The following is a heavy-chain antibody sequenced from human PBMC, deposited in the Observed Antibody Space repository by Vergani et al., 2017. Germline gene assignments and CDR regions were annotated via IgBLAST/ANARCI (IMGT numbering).Heavy chain of an antibody. CDR3: ARVGYSYGSSIWYYYYYMDV. Sequence: QVQLQESGPGLVKPSETLSLTCTVSGGSISSYYWSWIRQPPGKGLEWIGYIYYSGSTNYNPSLKSRVTISVNTYKNQFSLKLSSVTAADTAVYYCARVGYSYGSSIWYYYYYMDVWGKGTTVTVSS. J-gene: IGHJ6*03. V-gene: IGHV4-59*01. CDR1: GGSISSYY. CDR2: IYYSGST. D-gene: IGHD5-18*01.